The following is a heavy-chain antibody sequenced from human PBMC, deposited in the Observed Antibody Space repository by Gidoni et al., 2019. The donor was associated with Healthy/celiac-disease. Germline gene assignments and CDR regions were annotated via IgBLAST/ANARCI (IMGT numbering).Heavy chain of an antibody. V-gene: IGHV3-15*01. CDR1: GSPFNTPE. D-gene: IGHD3-10*01. CDR2: IKSKTDGGTT. Sequence: EVQLVESGGGLVKPGGSLSLSCAASGSPFNTPEDRWVRQAPGKGLEWVGRIKSKTDGGTTDYAAPVKGRFTISRDDSKNTLYLQMNSLKTEDTAVYYCTTENPLGSNYYYYGMDVWGQGTTVTVSS. J-gene: IGHJ6*02. CDR3: TTENPLGSNYYYYGMDV.